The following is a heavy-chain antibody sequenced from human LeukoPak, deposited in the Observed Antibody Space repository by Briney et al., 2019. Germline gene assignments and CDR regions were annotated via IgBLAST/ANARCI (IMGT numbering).Heavy chain of an antibody. CDR2: IYTSGST. D-gene: IGHD1-26*01. V-gene: IGHV4-4*07. Sequence: SETLSLTCTVSGGSISSYYWSWIRQPAGKGLEWIGRIYTSGSTNYNSSLKSRVTMSVDTSKNQFSLKLSSVTAAGTAVYYCARDGDSGSYIDYWGQGTLVTVSS. CDR3: ARDGDSGSYIDY. CDR1: GGSISSYY. J-gene: IGHJ4*02.